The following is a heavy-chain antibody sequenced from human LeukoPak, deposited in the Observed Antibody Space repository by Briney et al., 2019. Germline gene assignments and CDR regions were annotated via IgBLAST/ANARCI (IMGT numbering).Heavy chain of an antibody. CDR1: GFTFSSYA. J-gene: IGHJ4*02. D-gene: IGHD4-11*01. V-gene: IGHV3-23*01. CDR3: AKVYRNYDPTY. Sequence: PGGSLRLSCAASGFTFSSYAMSWVRQAPGKGLEWVSTISSSGGSTYYADSVKGRFSISRDNSKNTLYLQMNSLRAEDTAVYYCAKVYRNYDPTYWGQGTLVTVSS. CDR2: ISSSGGST.